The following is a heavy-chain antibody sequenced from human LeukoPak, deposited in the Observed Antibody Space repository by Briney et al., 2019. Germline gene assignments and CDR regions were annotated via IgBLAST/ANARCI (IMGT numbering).Heavy chain of an antibody. Sequence: GGPLRLSCAASGFTVSNNYMNWVRQAPGKGLEWVSVIYGGDTTYYADSVKGRFTISRDNSKNTLYLQMNSLRAEDTAVYYCARGVTVPGVGSYWGQGTLVTVSS. CDR1: GFTVSNNY. CDR3: ARGVTVPGVGSY. D-gene: IGHD6-19*01. CDR2: IYGGDTT. J-gene: IGHJ4*02. V-gene: IGHV3-53*01.